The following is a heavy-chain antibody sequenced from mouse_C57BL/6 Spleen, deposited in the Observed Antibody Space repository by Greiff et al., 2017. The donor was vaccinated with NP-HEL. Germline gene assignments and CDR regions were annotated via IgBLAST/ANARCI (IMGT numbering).Heavy chain of an antibody. D-gene: IGHD1-1*01. CDR1: GYTFTSYG. Sequence: VQVVESGAELARPGASVKLSCKASGYTFTSYGISWVKQRTGQGLEWIGEIYPRSGNTYYIEKFKGKATLTADKSSSTAYMELRSLTSEDSAVYFCARGGGYYYGSSSDYWGQGTTLTVSS. CDR2: IYPRSGNT. V-gene: IGHV1-81*01. CDR3: ARGGGYYYGSSSDY. J-gene: IGHJ2*01.